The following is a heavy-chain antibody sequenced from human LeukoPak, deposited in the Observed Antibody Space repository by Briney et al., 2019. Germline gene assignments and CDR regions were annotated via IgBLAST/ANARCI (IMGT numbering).Heavy chain of an antibody. D-gene: IGHD1-1*01. Sequence: PGGSLGLSCAAAGFTFSSYAMNWVRQAPGKGLEWVSGISDSGGSTDSVKARFTISRDNSKNTLYLQMNGLRAEDSAVYYCAKGTTAAPYYYYYSMDVWGQGTTVTVSS. CDR1: GFTFSSYA. CDR2: ISDSGGS. V-gene: IGHV3-23*01. J-gene: IGHJ6*02. CDR3: AKGTTAAPYYYYYSMDV.